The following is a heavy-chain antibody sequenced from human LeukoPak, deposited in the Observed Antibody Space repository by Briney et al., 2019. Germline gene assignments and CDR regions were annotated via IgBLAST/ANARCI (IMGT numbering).Heavy chain of an antibody. V-gene: IGHV3-53*01. D-gene: IGHD1-26*01. J-gene: IGHJ3*02. CDR1: GFNFGSYS. CDR2: IYSGGST. CDR3: ARGGSYLSAFDI. Sequence: PGGPLRLSCAASGFNFGSYSMTWVRQAPGKGLEWVSIIYSGGSTFYADSVKGRFTISRDNSKNTLYLQMNSLRAEDTAVYYCARGGSYLSAFDIWGQGTMVTVSS.